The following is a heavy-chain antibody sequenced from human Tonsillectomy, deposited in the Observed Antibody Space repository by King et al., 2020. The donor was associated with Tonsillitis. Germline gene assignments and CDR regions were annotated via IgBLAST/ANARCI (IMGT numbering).Heavy chain of an antibody. CDR1: GGSISSYY. CDR3: AGDSERQLWSRIRSRYFDL. CDR2: IYYSGST. J-gene: IGHJ2*01. Sequence: VQLQESGPGLVKPSETLSLTCTVSGGSISSYYWSWIRQPPGKGLEWIGYIYYSGSTNYNPSLKSRVTISVDTSKNQFSLKLSSVTAADTAVYYCAGDSERQLWSRIRSRYFDLWGRGTLVTVSS. D-gene: IGHD5-18*01. V-gene: IGHV4-59*01.